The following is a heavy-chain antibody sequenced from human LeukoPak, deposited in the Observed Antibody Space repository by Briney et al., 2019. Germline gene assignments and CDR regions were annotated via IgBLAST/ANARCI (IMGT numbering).Heavy chain of an antibody. D-gene: IGHD3-16*01. CDR1: GGSFSGYY. Sequence: PSETLSLTCAVYGGSFSGYYWSWIRQPPGKGLEWIGEINHSGSTNYNPSLKSRVTISVDTSKNQFSLKLSSVTAADTAVYYCASPQAPLGHAFDIWGQGTMVTVSS. CDR3: ASPQAPLGHAFDI. V-gene: IGHV4-34*01. J-gene: IGHJ3*02. CDR2: INHSGST.